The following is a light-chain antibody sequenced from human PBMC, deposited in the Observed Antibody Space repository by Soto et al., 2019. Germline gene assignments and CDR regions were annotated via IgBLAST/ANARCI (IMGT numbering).Light chain of an antibody. J-gene: IGKJ1*01. Sequence: DIQMTQSPATLSASVGDRVTITCRASQSISSWLAGYQQKPGKAPKLLIYKASSLESGVPSRFSRSGSGTEFALTISSLQPDDFATYDWQEYKCDPWTFGQGTKVEIK. V-gene: IGKV1-5*03. CDR1: QSISSW. CDR2: KAS. CDR3: QEYKCDPWT.